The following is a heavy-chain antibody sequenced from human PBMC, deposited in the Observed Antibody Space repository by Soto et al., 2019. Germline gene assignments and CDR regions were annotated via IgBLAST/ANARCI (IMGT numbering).Heavy chain of an antibody. CDR1: GFTFSSYA. V-gene: IGHV3-30-3*01. CDR3: ARQISSSWYENWFDP. Sequence: QVQLVESGGGVVQPGRSLRLSCAASGFTFSSYAMHWVRQAPGKGLGWVAVISYDESNTYYADSVKGRFTISRDSSKNTLYLQMNSLRAEDTAVYYCARQISSSWYENWFDPWGQGTLVTVSS. D-gene: IGHD6-13*01. CDR2: ISYDESNT. J-gene: IGHJ5*02.